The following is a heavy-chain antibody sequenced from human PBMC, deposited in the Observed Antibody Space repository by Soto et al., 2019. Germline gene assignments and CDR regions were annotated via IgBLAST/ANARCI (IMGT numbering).Heavy chain of an antibody. CDR1: GGSMTSSNW. D-gene: IGHD1-26*01. CDR2: AHHSGRT. Sequence: QVQLQESGPGLVKPSGTLSLTCTVSGGSMTSSNWWNWVRQSPGKGLEWIGEAHHSGRTNYNHSLKSGVTRSVDKSKNHFSLKLSSVTAADTAVYYCARSEATGLDYWGQGTLVTVSS. J-gene: IGHJ4*02. CDR3: ARSEATGLDY. V-gene: IGHV4-4*02.